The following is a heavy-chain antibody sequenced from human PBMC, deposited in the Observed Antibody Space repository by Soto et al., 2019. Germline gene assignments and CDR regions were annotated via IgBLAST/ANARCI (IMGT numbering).Heavy chain of an antibody. CDR1: GGTISSWY. V-gene: IGHV4-59*08. CDR2: IYYSGST. D-gene: IGHD1-26*01. Sequence: SETLSLTCTVSGGTISSWYWSWIRQSPGKGLEWIGYIYYSGSTNCNPSLKSRVTISVDTSKNQFSLKLSSVTAADTAVYYCARRYGSAIDYWGQGTLVTVSS. J-gene: IGHJ4*02. CDR3: ARRYGSAIDY.